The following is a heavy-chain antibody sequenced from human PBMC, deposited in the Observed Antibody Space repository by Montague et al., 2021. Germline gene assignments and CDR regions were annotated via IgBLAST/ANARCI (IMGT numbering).Heavy chain of an antibody. CDR1: GESLSGYS. J-gene: IGHJ6*03. CDR3: ARRANRVTRRPSPMGPTRTASSPTDSHMDV. Sequence: SETLSLTCAASGESLSGYSWNWIRQPPGGGLQWIGEVSQNAPTKYNPSLKSRLTMSVDTSKKQISLRLTSVTAADTGVYFCARRANRVTRRPSPMGPTRTASSPTDSHMDVWGKGTTVTVSS. D-gene: IGHD2-21*02. V-gene: IGHV4-34*01. CDR2: VSQNAPT.